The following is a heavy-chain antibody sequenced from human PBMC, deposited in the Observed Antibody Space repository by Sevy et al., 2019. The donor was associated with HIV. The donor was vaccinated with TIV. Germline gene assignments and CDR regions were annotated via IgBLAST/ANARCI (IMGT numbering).Heavy chain of an antibody. J-gene: IGHJ4*02. CDR3: ATDGGSVEAEGH. CDR1: GHTFSSLA. V-gene: IGHV1-69*04. D-gene: IGHD1-26*01. CDR2: IIPTGGVE. Sequence: ASVKVSCKASGHTFSSLAITWVRQALGQGFEWMGTIIPTGGVEELAQALQGRVTITADMSTTTSYLDLSRLRSEDTAVYFCATDGGSVEAEGHWGQGTLVTVSS.